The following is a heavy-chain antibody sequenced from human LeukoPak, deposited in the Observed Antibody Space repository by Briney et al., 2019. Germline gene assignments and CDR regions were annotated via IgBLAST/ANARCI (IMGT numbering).Heavy chain of an antibody. D-gene: IGHD3-22*01. Sequence: SETLSLTCTVSGGSISSYYWSWIRQPPGKGLEWIGYIYYSGSTNYNPSLKSRVTISVDTSKNQFSLKLSSVTAADTAVYYCARVSYYDSSVDYWGQGTLVTVSS. J-gene: IGHJ4*02. CDR3: ARVSYYDSSVDY. CDR1: GGSISSYY. V-gene: IGHV4-59*01. CDR2: IYYSGST.